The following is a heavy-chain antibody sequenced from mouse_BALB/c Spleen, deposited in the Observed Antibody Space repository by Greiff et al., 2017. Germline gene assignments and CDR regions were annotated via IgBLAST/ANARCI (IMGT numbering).Heavy chain of an antibody. CDR2: ISDGGSYT. D-gene: IGHD1-1*01. Sequence: EVKLMESGGGLVKPGGSLKLSCAASGFTFSDYYMSWVRQTPEKRLEWVATISDGGSYTYYPDSVKGRFTISRDNAKNNLYLQMSSLKSEDTAMYYCARGGVVDYWGQGTSVTVSS. CDR3: ARGGVVDY. J-gene: IGHJ4*01. V-gene: IGHV5-4*02. CDR1: GFTFSDYY.